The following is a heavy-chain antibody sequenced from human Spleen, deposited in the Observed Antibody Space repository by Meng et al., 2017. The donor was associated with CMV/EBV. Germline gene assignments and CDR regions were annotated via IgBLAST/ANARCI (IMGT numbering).Heavy chain of an antibody. CDR2: IIHGGSP. CDR3: ARRPTGIDY. Sequence: QAQLQESGPGLLKPSETLSLTCAVNGGALSGAYWNWIRQPPGKGLEWIGEIIHGGSPSYNPSLKSRVTISIDTSKNQLSLMLSSVTAADTAVYYCARRPTGIDYWGQGTLVTVSS. V-gene: IGHV4-34*12. D-gene: IGHD2-8*02. J-gene: IGHJ4*02. CDR1: GGALSGAY.